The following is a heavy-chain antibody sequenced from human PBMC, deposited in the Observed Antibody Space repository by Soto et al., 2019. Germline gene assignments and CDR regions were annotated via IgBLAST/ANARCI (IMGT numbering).Heavy chain of an antibody. CDR3: ARQPLVGATQGAFDI. CDR2: IYPGDSDT. D-gene: IGHD1-26*01. Sequence: GESLKISCKGSGYSFTSYWIGWVRQMPGKGLEWMGIIYPGDSDTRYSPSFQGQVTISADKSISTAYLQWSSLKASDTAMYYCARQPLVGATQGAFDIWGQGTMVTVSS. CDR1: GYSFTSYW. V-gene: IGHV5-51*01. J-gene: IGHJ3*02.